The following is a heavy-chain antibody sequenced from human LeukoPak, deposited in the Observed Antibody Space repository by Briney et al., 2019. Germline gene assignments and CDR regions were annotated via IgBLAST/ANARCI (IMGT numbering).Heavy chain of an antibody. V-gene: IGHV4-39*07. CDR3: ARGPVPIVRRRGAFDI. J-gene: IGHJ3*02. CDR2: INHSGST. Sequence: SETLSLTCTVSGASISSSNYYWGWIRQPPGKGLEWIGEINHSGSTNYNPSLKSRVTISVDTSKNQFSLKLSSVTAADTAVYYCARGPVPIVRRRGAFDIWGQGTMVTVSS. CDR1: GASISSSNYY. D-gene: IGHD3-22*01.